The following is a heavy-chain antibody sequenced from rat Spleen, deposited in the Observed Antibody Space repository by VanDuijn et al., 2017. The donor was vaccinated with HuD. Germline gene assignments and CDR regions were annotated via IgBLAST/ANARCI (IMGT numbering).Heavy chain of an antibody. J-gene: IGHJ3*01. CDR1: GFTFSRYW. D-gene: IGHD1-12*03. V-gene: IGHV5-58*01. CDR3: AKRDYDGYYPFAY. Sequence: EVQLVETGGGFVQPGRSLKLSCVASGFTFSRYWMYWIRQAPGKGLECVSSINPDGGSTYYPDSVKGRFTISRDNAQNTVYLQMNSLRSEDTATYYCAKRDYDGYYPFAYWGQGTLVTVS. CDR2: INPDGGST.